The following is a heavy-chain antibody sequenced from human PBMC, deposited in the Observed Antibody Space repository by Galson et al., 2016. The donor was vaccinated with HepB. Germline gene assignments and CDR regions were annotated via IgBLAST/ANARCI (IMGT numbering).Heavy chain of an antibody. CDR3: AKDLQVPAAIEGMAV. D-gene: IGHD2-2*02. CDR1: GFTFSKYA. V-gene: IGHV3-30*18. CDR2: ISHDGIKK. J-gene: IGHJ6*02. Sequence: SLRLSCAASGFTFSKYALHWVRQAPGKGLEWLAVISHDGIKKYSKDAAKGRFTVTRDNSKNTLFLLMNSLRPEDTAVYYCAKDLQVPAAIEGMAVWGQGTTFTVSS.